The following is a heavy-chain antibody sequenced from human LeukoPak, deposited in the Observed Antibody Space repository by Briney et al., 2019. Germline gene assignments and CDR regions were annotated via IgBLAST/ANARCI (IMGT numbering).Heavy chain of an antibody. CDR3: ARDLNEYSSSLDAFDI. V-gene: IGHV3-30-3*01. J-gene: IGHJ3*02. CDR2: ISYDGSNK. Sequence: PGGSLRLSCAASGFTFSNYAMHWVRQAPGKGLEWVAVISYDGSNKYYADSVRGRFTISRDNSKSTLYLRMNSLRAEDTAVYYCARDLNEYSSSLDAFDIWGQGTMVTVSS. D-gene: IGHD6-6*01. CDR1: GFTFSNYA.